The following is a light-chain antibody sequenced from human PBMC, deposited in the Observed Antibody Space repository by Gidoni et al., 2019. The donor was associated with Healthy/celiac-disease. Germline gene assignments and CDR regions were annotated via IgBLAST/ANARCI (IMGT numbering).Light chain of an antibody. Sequence: EIVLTQSPATLSLSPGERATLSCRASQSVSSYLAWYQQKPGQAPRLLIYGASNRATGIPARFSGSGSGKDFTLTISSLEPEDFAVYYCQQRSNWPPLFGGGTKVEIK. CDR2: GAS. J-gene: IGKJ4*01. CDR3: QQRSNWPPL. CDR1: QSVSSY. V-gene: IGKV3-11*01.